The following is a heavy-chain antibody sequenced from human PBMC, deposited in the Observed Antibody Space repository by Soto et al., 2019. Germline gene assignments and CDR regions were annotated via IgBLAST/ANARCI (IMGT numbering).Heavy chain of an antibody. CDR2: ISKSDSII. Sequence: GGSLRLSCAASGLTFSSYEMHWVRQAPGKGLEWVSYISKSDSIIYYTDSVKGRFTISRDNAKNLLYLEMNSLRAEDSAVYFCASVMLRFSYGIDVWGQGTTVTVSS. V-gene: IGHV3-48*03. CDR1: GLTFSSYE. CDR3: ASVMLRFSYGIDV. J-gene: IGHJ6*02. D-gene: IGHD3-3*01.